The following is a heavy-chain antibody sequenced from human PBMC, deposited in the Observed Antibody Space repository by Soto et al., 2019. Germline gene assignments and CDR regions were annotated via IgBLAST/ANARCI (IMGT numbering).Heavy chain of an antibody. CDR3: ARILGGYSGYDPYYYYGMDV. D-gene: IGHD5-12*01. V-gene: IGHV2-5*02. Sequence: SGPTLVNPTQTPTLTCTFSGFSLSTSGVGVGWIRQPPGKALEWLALIYWDDDKRYSPSLKSRLTITKDTSKNQVVLTMTNMDPVDTATYYCARILGGYSGYDPYYYYGMDVWGQGTTVTVSS. J-gene: IGHJ6*02. CDR2: IYWDDDK. CDR1: GFSLSTSGVG.